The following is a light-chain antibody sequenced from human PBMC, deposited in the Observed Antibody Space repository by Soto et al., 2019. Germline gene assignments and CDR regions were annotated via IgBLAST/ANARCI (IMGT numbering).Light chain of an antibody. J-gene: IGKJ1*01. CDR3: QQYNNWPPWT. CDR1: HILLYSYNNKNY. CDR2: WAS. Sequence: IVITHSPYSLAVSLGEGATISCNSSHILLYSYNNKNYFAWYQQKPGQHPQLLLYWASTRESGVTDRFSGSGSGTDFTLSISSLQPEDFAVYYCQQYNNWPPWTFGQGTKVDIK. V-gene: IGKV4-1*01.